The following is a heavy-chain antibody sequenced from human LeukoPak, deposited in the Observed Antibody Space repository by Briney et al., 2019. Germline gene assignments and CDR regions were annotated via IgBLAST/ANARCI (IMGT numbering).Heavy chain of an antibody. CDR2: IYYSGGT. CDR3: ARHWGRDTFDI. Sequence: SETLSLTCTVSGGSISSSSYFWVWIRQPPGKGLEWIGSIYYSGGTYYNPSLMSRVTISVDTSKNQFSLKLNSVTAADTAVYYCARHWGRDTFDIWGQGTMVTVSS. CDR1: GGSISSSSYF. J-gene: IGHJ3*02. D-gene: IGHD3-16*01. V-gene: IGHV4-39*01.